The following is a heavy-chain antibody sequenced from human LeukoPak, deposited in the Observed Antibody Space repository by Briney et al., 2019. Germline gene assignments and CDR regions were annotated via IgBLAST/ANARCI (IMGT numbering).Heavy chain of an antibody. D-gene: IGHD6-19*01. V-gene: IGHV3-9*01. CDR3: AKGGVLAVADYYGMDV. J-gene: IGHJ6*02. Sequence: GGSLRLSCAASGLIFRNYWMHWVRQAPGKGLEWVSGISWNSGSIGYADSVKGRFTISRDNAKNSLYLQMNSLRAEDTALYYCAKGGVLAVADYYGMDVWGQGTTVTVSS. CDR2: ISWNSGSI. CDR1: GLIFRNYW.